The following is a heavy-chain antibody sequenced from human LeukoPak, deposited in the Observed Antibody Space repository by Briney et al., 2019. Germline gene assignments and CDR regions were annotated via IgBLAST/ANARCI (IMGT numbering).Heavy chain of an antibody. Sequence: SETLSLTCAVYGGSFSGYFWSWIRQPPGKGLEWIGEINHSGSTNYNPSLKSRVTISVDTSKNQFSLKLSSVTAADTAVYYCARGGGSSGWVDYWGQGTLVTVSS. V-gene: IGHV4-34*01. D-gene: IGHD6-19*01. CDR3: ARGGGSSGWVDY. J-gene: IGHJ4*02. CDR2: INHSGST. CDR1: GGSFSGYF.